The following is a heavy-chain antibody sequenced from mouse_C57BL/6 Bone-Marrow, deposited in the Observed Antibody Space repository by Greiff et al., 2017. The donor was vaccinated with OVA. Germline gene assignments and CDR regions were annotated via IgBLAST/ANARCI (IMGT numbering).Heavy chain of an antibody. V-gene: IGHV1-5*01. J-gene: IGHJ3*01. CDR2: IYPGNSDT. Sequence: VQLQQSGTVLARPGASVKMSCKTSGYTFTSYWMHWVKQRPGQGLEWIGAIYPGNSDTSYNQKFKGKAKLTAVTSASTAYMELSSLTNADSAVYYCTHLLRDAYWGQGTLVTVSA. CDR3: THLLRDAY. D-gene: IGHD2-1*01. CDR1: GYTFTSYW.